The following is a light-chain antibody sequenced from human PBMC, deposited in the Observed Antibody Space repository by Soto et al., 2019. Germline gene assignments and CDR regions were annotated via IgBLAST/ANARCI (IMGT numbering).Light chain of an antibody. CDR3: QQYNSYLFT. CDR1: QSISSW. J-gene: IGKJ3*01. Sequence: DIQMTQSPSTLSASVGDRVTITCRASQSISSWLAWYQQKPGKAPKLLIYDAFSLESGDPSRFSGSGSGTEFTLTISSLQPDDFATYYCQQYNSYLFTFGPGTKVDIK. V-gene: IGKV1-5*01. CDR2: DAF.